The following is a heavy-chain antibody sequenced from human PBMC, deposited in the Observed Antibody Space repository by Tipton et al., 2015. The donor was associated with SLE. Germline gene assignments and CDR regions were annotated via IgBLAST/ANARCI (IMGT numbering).Heavy chain of an antibody. Sequence: TLSLTCAVSGYSISTGYYWGWIRQPPGKGLEWIASIYHSGSTYYNPSPKSRVTISVDTPKNQFSLKLTSVTAADTAVYYCTRGGITARPGYFQHWGQGTLVTVSS. V-gene: IGHV4-38-2*01. CDR2: IYHSGST. D-gene: IGHD6-6*01. J-gene: IGHJ1*01. CDR3: TRGGITARPGYFQH. CDR1: GYSISTGYY.